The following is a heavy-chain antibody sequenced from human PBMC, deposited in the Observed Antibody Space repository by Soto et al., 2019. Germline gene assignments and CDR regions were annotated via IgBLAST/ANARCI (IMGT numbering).Heavy chain of an antibody. V-gene: IGHV3-74*01. D-gene: IGHD2-2*01. Sequence: HPGGSLRLSCVASGFVFEVYWMHWVRQVPGKGLEWVSRISDDGARIDYADSVRGRFTISRDNAKNALYLQMNALRGEDTAVYFCTRGPRPSSIGTGAVWCRGVLVTVSS. CDR1: GFVFEVYW. J-gene: IGHJ4*02. CDR2: ISDDGARI. CDR3: TRGPRPSSIGTGAV.